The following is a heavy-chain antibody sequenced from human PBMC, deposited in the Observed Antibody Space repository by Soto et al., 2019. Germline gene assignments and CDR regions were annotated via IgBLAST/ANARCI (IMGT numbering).Heavy chain of an antibody. V-gene: IGHV1-69*08. J-gene: IGHJ5*02. Sequence: QVQLVQSGAEVKKPGSSVKVSCKASGGTFSSYTISWVRQAPGQGLEWMGRIIPILGIANYAQKFQGRVTITADKSTSTAYMELSSLRSEDTAVYYCARDSGDQNLVWFDPWGQGTLVTVSS. D-gene: IGHD3-10*01. CDR3: ARDSGDQNLVWFDP. CDR1: GGTFSSYT. CDR2: IIPILGIA.